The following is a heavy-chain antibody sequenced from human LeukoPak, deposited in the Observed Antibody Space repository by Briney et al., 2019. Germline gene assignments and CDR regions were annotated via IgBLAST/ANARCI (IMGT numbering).Heavy chain of an antibody. Sequence: GASVKVSCKASGGTFSSYAISWVRQAPGQGLGWMGGIIPIFGTANYAQKFQGRVTITADESTSTAYMELSSLRSEDTAVYYCASGVKQQLVPPKADYYYYYGMDVWGQGTTVTVSS. V-gene: IGHV1-69*13. CDR3: ASGVKQQLVPPKADYYYYYGMDV. CDR2: IIPIFGTA. D-gene: IGHD6-13*01. J-gene: IGHJ6*02. CDR1: GGTFSSYA.